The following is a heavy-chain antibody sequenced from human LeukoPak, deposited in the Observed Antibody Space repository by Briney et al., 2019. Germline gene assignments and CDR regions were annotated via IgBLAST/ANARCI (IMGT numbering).Heavy chain of an antibody. Sequence: GGSLTLSCAASGFTFSRYGMHWVRQAPGKGLEWVAFIRYYGSNKYYADSVKGRFTISRDNSKTTLYLQMTSLRAEDTAVYYCAQGRSSWTLFDYWGQGTLVTVSS. J-gene: IGHJ4*02. CDR1: GFTFSRYG. CDR2: IRYYGSNK. D-gene: IGHD6-13*01. CDR3: AQGRSSWTLFDY. V-gene: IGHV3-30*02.